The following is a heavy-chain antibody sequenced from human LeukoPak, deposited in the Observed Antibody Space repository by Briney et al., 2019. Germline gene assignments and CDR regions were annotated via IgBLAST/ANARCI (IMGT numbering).Heavy chain of an antibody. D-gene: IGHD3-3*01. Sequence: GGSLRLSCAAPGFTFSSYAMSWVRQAPGKGLEWVSAISGSGGSTYYADSVKGRFTISRDNSKTTLYLQMNSLRAEDTAVYYCAKDLTSFLGDYWGQGTLVTVSS. CDR2: ISGSGGST. V-gene: IGHV3-23*01. J-gene: IGHJ4*02. CDR1: GFTFSSYA. CDR3: AKDLTSFLGDY.